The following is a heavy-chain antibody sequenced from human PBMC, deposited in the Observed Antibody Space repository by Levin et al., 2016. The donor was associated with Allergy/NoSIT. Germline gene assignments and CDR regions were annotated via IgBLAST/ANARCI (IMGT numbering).Heavy chain of an antibody. CDR2: IKSKTDGETT. D-gene: IGHD3-22*01. J-gene: IGHJ4*02. Sequence: WIRQPPGKGLEWVGRIKSKTDGETTDYAAPVKGRFTISRDDSKNTLYLQMNSLKTEDTAVYYCTSTYYYDSSGYYRRDYWGQGTLVTVSS. CDR3: TSTYYYDSSGYYRRDY. V-gene: IGHV3-15*01.